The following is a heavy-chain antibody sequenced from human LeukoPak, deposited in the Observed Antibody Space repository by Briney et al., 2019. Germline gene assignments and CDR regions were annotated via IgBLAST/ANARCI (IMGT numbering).Heavy chain of an antibody. CDR2: INPSGGST. Sequence: GASVKVSCKASGYTFTSYYMHWVRQAPGQALEWMGIINPSGGSTSYAQKFQGRVTMTRDTSTSTVYMELSSLRSEGTAVYYCARAWATGIVGATADYWGQGTLVTVSS. D-gene: IGHD1-26*01. J-gene: IGHJ4*02. CDR3: ARAWATGIVGATADY. CDR1: GYTFTSYY. V-gene: IGHV1-46*01.